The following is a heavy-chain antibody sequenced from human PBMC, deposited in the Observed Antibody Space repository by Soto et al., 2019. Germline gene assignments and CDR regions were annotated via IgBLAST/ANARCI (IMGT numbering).Heavy chain of an antibody. CDR3: AKDQNYYGSGSCYVD. Sequence: QPGGSLRLSCAASGFTFSNFGMTWVRLVPGKGLEWVSGISANGASTYYADSGKGRFTISRDNSKSTLYLQMNSLRAEDTAVYYCAKDQNYYGSGSCYVDWGQGALVTVSS. D-gene: IGHD3-10*01. V-gene: IGHV3-23*01. J-gene: IGHJ4*02. CDR2: ISANGAST. CDR1: GFTFSNFG.